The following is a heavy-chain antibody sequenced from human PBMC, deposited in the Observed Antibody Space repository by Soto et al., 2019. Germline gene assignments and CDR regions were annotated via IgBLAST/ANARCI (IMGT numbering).Heavy chain of an antibody. CDR3: AKARGGTYYYGMDV. CDR2: ISYDGSNK. V-gene: IGHV3-30*18. Sequence: QVQLVESGGGVVQPGRSLRLSCAASGFTFSSYGMHWVRQAPGKGLEWVAVISYDGSNKYYADSVQGRFTISRDNSKNTLYLQMNSLRAEDTAVYYCAKARGGTYYYGMDVWGQGTTVTVSS. J-gene: IGHJ6*02. CDR1: GFTFSSYG. D-gene: IGHD3-10*01.